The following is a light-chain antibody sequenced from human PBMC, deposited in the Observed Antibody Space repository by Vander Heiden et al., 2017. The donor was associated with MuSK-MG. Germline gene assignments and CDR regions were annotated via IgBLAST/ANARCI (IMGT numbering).Light chain of an antibody. Sequence: EIVLTQSPGTLSLSPGERATLSCRASQSVSSSYLAWYQQKPGQAPRLLIYGASSRATGIPDRFSGSGSGTDFTLTISRLEPEDFALYYCQQYGSSPGTFGRGTKVDIK. CDR3: QQYGSSPGT. CDR2: GAS. J-gene: IGKJ3*01. V-gene: IGKV3-20*01. CDR1: QSVSSSY.